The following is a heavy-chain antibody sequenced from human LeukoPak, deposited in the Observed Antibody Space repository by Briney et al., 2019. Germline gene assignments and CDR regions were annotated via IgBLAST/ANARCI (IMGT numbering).Heavy chain of an antibody. Sequence: GGSLRLSCAASGFTFSTYAVNWVRQAPGKGLEWVSTISGSGDSTYYADSVKGRFTISRDNSKNTLYLQMNSLRAEDTAVYYCAKSVYSSGWYHYYYGMDVWGQGTTVTVSS. CDR3: AKSVYSSGWYHYYYGMDV. V-gene: IGHV3-23*01. CDR1: GFTFSTYA. J-gene: IGHJ6*02. D-gene: IGHD6-19*01. CDR2: ISGSGDST.